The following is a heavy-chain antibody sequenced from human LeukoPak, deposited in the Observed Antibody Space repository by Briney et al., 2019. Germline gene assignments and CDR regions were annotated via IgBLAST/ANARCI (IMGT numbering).Heavy chain of an antibody. CDR2: IYYSGST. CDR3: ARDQTYYDILTGLARWFDP. J-gene: IGHJ5*02. D-gene: IGHD3-9*01. V-gene: IGHV4-59*01. Sequence: PSETLSLTCTVSGGSISSYYWSWIRQPPGKGLEWIGYIYYSGSTNYNPSLKSRVTISVDTSKNQFSLKLSSVTAADTAVYYCARDQTYYDILTGLARWFDPWGQGTLVTVSS. CDR1: GGSISSYY.